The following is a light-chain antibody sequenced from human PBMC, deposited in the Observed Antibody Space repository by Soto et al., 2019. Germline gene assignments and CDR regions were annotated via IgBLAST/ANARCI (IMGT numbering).Light chain of an antibody. V-gene: IGLV2-14*01. Sequence: QSVLTQPASVSGSPGQSITISCTGTSSDVGGYNYVSWYQQNPGKAPKLMIYEVSNRPSGVSNRFSGSKSGNTASLTISGLQAEDEADYYCSSYTSSSTWVFGGGTMLTVL. J-gene: IGLJ3*02. CDR3: SSYTSSSTWV. CDR2: EVS. CDR1: SSDVGGYNY.